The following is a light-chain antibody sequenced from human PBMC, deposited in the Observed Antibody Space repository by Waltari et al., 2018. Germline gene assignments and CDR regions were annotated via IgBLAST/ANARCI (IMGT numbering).Light chain of an antibody. Sequence: EIVMTQSPATLSVSPGERATLPCRASQSVSSNLAWYQPKPGQAPRLLIYGASTRATGIPARFSGSGSGTEFTLTISSLQSEDFAVYYCQQYNNWPPFTFGPGTKVDIK. CDR1: QSVSSN. J-gene: IGKJ3*01. CDR3: QQYNNWPPFT. V-gene: IGKV3-15*01. CDR2: GAS.